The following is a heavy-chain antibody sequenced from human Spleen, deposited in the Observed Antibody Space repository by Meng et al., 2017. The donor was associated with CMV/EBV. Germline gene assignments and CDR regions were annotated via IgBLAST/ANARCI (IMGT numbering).Heavy chain of an antibody. Sequence: GSLRLSCTVSGGSISSYYWSWIRQPPGKGLEWIGYIYYSGSTNYNPSLKSRVTISVDTSKNQFSLKLSSVTAADTAVNYCARDWARGYCSSTSCYTYYYGMDVWGQGTTVTVSS. V-gene: IGHV4-59*01. CDR1: GGSISSYY. CDR3: ARDWARGYCSSTSCYTYYYGMDV. CDR2: IYYSGST. D-gene: IGHD2-2*02. J-gene: IGHJ6*02.